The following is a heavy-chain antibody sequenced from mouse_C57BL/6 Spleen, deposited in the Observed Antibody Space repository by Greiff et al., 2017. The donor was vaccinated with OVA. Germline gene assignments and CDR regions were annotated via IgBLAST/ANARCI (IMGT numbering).Heavy chain of an antibody. D-gene: IGHD1-1*01. V-gene: IGHV1-42*01. Sequence: VHVKQSGPELVKPGASVKISCKASGYSFTGYYMNWVKQSPEKSLEWIGEINPSTGGTTYNQKFKAKATLTVDKSSSTAYMQLKSLTSEDSAVYYCAGYYGSSSLSYAMDYWGQGTSVTVSS. J-gene: IGHJ4*01. CDR3: AGYYGSSSLSYAMDY. CDR1: GYSFTGYY. CDR2: INPSTGGT.